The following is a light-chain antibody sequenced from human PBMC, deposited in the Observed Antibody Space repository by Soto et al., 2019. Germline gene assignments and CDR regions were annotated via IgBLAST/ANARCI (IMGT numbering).Light chain of an antibody. CDR2: DTS. V-gene: IGKV3-11*01. CDR3: QQRGSWPPT. Sequence: EIVMTQSPATLSVSPGERATLSCRASQSISSNLAWYQQKPGQAPRLLIHDTSNRATGVPARFSGSGSGTDFSLTISSLEPEDFGVYYCQQRGSWPPTFGQGTRLEMK. CDR1: QSISSN. J-gene: IGKJ5*01.